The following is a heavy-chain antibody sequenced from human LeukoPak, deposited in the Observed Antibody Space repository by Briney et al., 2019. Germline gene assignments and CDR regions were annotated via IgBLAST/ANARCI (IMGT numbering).Heavy chain of an antibody. CDR1: GGSISSGGYW. V-gene: IGHV4-31*03. D-gene: IGHD3-22*01. Sequence: SETLSLTCSVSGGSISSGGYWWTWIRQHPVKGLEWIGYIYYSGSTSYNPSLKSRVTISVVTSKNQFSLKLNSVTAADTAVYYCARDRHDSSGIHTLDYWGQGTLVTVSS. J-gene: IGHJ4*02. CDR3: ARDRHDSSGIHTLDY. CDR2: IYYSGST.